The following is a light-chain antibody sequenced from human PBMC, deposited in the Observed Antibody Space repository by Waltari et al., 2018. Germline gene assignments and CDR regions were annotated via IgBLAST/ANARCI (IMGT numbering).Light chain of an antibody. J-gene: IGLJ3*02. V-gene: IGLV2-8*01. Sequence: QSALTQPPSASGSPGKSVTISCTGTSTDVGAHNYVSWYQQHPGKAPKLRIYGVSKRPSGVPDRFSGSKSGNTASLTVSGLQAEDEADYYCCSYAGSNNLGVFGGGTKLTVL. CDR1: STDVGAHNY. CDR2: GVS. CDR3: CSYAGSNNLGV.